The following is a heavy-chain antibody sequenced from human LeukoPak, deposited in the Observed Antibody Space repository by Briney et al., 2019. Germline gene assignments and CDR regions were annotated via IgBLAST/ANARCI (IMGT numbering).Heavy chain of an antibody. V-gene: IGHV4-34*01. Sequence: NSSETLSLTCTVSGGSISSYYWSWIRQPPGKGLEWIGEINHSGSTNYNPSLKSRVTISVDTSKNQFSLKLSSVTAADTAVYYCARAQRLLLWFGELLYPGLFDYWGQGTLVTVSS. J-gene: IGHJ4*02. CDR3: ARAQRLLLWFGELLYPGLFDY. CDR2: INHSGST. CDR1: GGSISSYY. D-gene: IGHD3-10*01.